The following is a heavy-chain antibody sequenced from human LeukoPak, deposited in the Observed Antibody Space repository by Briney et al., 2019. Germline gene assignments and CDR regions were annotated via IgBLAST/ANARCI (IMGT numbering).Heavy chain of an antibody. D-gene: IGHD2-2*01. CDR1: GVSISSSNSY. Sequence: SETLSLTCTVSGVSISSSNSYWGWVRQPPGKGLEWIGSIHYSGNTYNNPSLKSRVTMSIDTSTNQFSLRLSSVTAADTAVYYCARVVPAAQPFDPWGQGTLVTVSS. CDR2: IHYSGNT. CDR3: ARVVPAAQPFDP. J-gene: IGHJ5*02. V-gene: IGHV4-39*07.